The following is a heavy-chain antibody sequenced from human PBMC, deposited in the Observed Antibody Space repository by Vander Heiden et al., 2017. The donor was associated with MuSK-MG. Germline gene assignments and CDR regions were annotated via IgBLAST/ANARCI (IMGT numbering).Heavy chain of an antibody. CDR3: ARRLVRDQQANNWFDP. V-gene: IGHV5-10-1*01. D-gene: IGHD6-19*01. CDR2: IDPSDSYT. J-gene: IGHJ5*02. CDR1: VYSFTSYW. Sequence: EVQLVQSGAEVKKPGESLRISCKGSVYSFTSYWISWVRQMPGKGLEWMGRIDPSDSYTNYSPSFQGHVTISADKSISTAYLQWSSLKASDTAMYYCARRLVRDQQANNWFDPWGQGTLVTVSS.